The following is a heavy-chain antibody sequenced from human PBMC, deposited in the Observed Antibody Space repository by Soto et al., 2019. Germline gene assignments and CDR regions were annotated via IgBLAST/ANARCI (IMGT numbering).Heavy chain of an antibody. CDR2: IYYSGST. Sequence: QVQLQESGPGLVKPSETLSLTCTVSGGSVNSGSDYWSWIRQPPGKGLEWIGYIYYSGSTNYNPSLKSRVTISVDTSKNQFSLKLSSVTAADTAVYYCARAAVADYFDYWGQGTLVTVSS. D-gene: IGHD6-19*01. CDR3: ARAAVADYFDY. J-gene: IGHJ4*02. V-gene: IGHV4-61*01. CDR1: GGSVNSGSDY.